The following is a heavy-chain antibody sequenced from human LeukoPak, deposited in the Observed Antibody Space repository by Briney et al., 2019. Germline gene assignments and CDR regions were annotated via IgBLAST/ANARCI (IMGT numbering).Heavy chain of an antibody. CDR3: AIRPGSLVVY. D-gene: IGHD6-13*01. CDR2: ISGSGGST. V-gene: IGHV3-23*01. CDR1: GFTFSSYA. J-gene: IGHJ4*02. Sequence: GGSLRLSCAASGFTFSSYAMSWVRQAPGKGLEWVSAISGSGGSTYYAGSVKGRFTISRDNSKNTLYLQMNSLRAEDTAVYYCAIRPGSLVVYWGQGTLVTVSS.